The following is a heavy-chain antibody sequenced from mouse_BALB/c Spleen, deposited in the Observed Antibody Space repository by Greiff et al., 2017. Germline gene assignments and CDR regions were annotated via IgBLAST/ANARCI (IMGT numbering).Heavy chain of an antibody. D-gene: IGHD4-1*01. CDR2: ISSGGSTI. J-gene: IGHJ4*01. CDR1: GFTFSSYG. V-gene: IGHV5-6*01. Sequence: EVQRVESGGDLVKPGGSLKLSCAASGFTFSSYGMSWVRQTPDKRLEWVATISSGGSTIYYADTVKGRFTISRDNPKNTLFLQMTSLRSEDTAMYYCARWGGRLGDYYAMDYWGQGTSVTVSS. CDR3: ARWGGRLGDYYAMDY.